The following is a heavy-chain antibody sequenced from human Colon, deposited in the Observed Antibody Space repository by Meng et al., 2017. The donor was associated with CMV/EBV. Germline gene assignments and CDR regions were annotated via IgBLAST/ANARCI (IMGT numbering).Heavy chain of an antibody. Sequence: GESLKISCVASGVTFSNYWMHWVRQAPGKGLVWVSRVNRDGSRTNYADFVKGRFTISRDNAKNTLYLQMDSLRADDTALYYCASSKEGLDYHGMDVWGLGTTVTVSS. D-gene: IGHD3/OR15-3a*01. CDR1: GVTFSNYW. CDR3: ASSKEGLDYHGMDV. CDR2: VNRDGSRT. V-gene: IGHV3-74*01. J-gene: IGHJ6*02.